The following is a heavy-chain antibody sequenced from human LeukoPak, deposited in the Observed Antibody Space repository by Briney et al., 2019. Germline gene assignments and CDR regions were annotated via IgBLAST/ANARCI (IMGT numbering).Heavy chain of an antibody. Sequence: SETLSLTCTVSDGSISSYYWSWIRQPPGKGLEWIGYIYYSGSTNYNPSLKSRVTISVDTSKNQFSLKLSSVTAADTAVYYCARDSGSYYYFDYWGQGTLVTVSS. CDR1: DGSISSYY. D-gene: IGHD1-26*01. CDR3: ARDSGSYYYFDY. V-gene: IGHV4-59*01. J-gene: IGHJ4*02. CDR2: IYYSGST.